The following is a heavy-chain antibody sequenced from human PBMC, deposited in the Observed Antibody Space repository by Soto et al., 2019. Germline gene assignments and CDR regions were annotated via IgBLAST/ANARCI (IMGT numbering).Heavy chain of an antibody. V-gene: IGHV1-46*03. CDR1: AYTVTSYY. J-gene: IGHJ3*02. D-gene: IGHD6-19*01. CDR2: INPSGGST. Sequence: GASVKVSCKASAYTVTSYYMHWVRQAPGQGLEWMGIINPSGGSTSYAQKFQGRVTMTRDTSTSTVYMELSSLRSEDTAVYYCASRPRSGWPREDAFDIWVQGTMVTVS. CDR3: ASRPRSGWPREDAFDI.